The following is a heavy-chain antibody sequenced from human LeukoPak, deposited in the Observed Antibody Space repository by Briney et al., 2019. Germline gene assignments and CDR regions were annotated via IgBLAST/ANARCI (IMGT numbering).Heavy chain of an antibody. J-gene: IGHJ4*02. CDR1: GYTFIGYY. D-gene: IGHD3-10*01. Sequence: ASVKVSCKASGYTFIGYYMHWVRQAPGQGLEWMGWINPNSGGTNYAQKFQGRVTMTRDTSISTAYMELSRLRSDDTAVYYCAREGYYGSGSYYETYFDYWGQGTLVTVSS. CDR2: INPNSGGT. CDR3: AREGYYGSGSYYETYFDY. V-gene: IGHV1-2*02.